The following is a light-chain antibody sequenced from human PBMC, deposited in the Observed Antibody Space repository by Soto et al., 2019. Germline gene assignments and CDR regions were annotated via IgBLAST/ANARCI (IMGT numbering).Light chain of an antibody. CDR1: QSVSSN. J-gene: IGKJ1*01. CDR3: QQYNNWLRRT. Sequence: EIVMTQSPATLSVSPGERATLSCRASQSVSSNLAWYQQKPGQAPRLLIYGASTRATGIPARFSGSGSGTEFTLTISSLQYEDFAVYYCQQYNNWLRRTFGQGTKVEIK. V-gene: IGKV3-15*01. CDR2: GAS.